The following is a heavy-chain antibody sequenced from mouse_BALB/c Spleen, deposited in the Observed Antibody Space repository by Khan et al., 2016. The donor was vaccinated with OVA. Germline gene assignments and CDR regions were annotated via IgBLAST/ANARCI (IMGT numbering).Heavy chain of an antibody. V-gene: IGHV3-2*02. CDR3: ARTARIKY. D-gene: IGHD1-2*01. Sequence: EVQLQESGPGLVKPSQSLSLTCTVTGYSITSGYGWNWIRQFPGNKLEWMGDISYSGSTNYTPSLKSRISITRDTSKNQFFLQLNSLTTEDTATYYCARTARIKYWGQGTTLTVSS. J-gene: IGHJ2*01. CDR2: ISYSGST. CDR1: GYSITSGYG.